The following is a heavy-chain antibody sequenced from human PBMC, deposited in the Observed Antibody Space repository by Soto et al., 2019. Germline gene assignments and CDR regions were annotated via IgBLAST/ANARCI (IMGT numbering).Heavy chain of an antibody. CDR2: ISSSGSTI. V-gene: IGHV3-48*04. J-gene: IGHJ6*02. D-gene: IGHD2-2*01. CDR1: GFTLSSYT. Sequence: GGSLRLSCAASGFTLSSYTMNWVRQAPGKGLEWVSYISSSGSTIYYADSVKGRFTISRDNAKNSLYLQMNSLRAEDTAVYYCARESGIVVVTAATNYYYGMDVWGQGTTVTVSS. CDR3: ARESGIVVVTAATNYYYGMDV.